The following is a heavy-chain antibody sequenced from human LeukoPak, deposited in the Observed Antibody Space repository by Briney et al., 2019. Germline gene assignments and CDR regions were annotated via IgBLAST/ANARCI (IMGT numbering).Heavy chain of an antibody. CDR1: GFIFGSYV. D-gene: IGHD3-22*01. CDR2: ISHDGSVT. J-gene: IGHJ4*02. V-gene: IGHV3-74*01. CDR3: ARETYYYDSSGYYAWFDY. Sequence: GGSLRLSCAASGFIFGSYVMHWVRQRPGKGLEWVSRISHDGSVTNYADSVKGRFTVSRDNAKNTLYLQMNSLRAEDTAVYYCARETYYYDSSGYYAWFDYWGQGTLVTVSS.